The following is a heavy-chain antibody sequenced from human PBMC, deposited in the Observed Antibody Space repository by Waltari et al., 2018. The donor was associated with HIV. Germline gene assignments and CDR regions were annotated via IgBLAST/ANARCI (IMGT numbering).Heavy chain of an antibody. D-gene: IGHD1-20*01. CDR1: GGSFSGYY. V-gene: IGHV4-34*01. CDR2: INHSGST. Sequence: QVQLQQCGAGLLKPSETLSLTCAVYGGSFSGYYWSWIRQPPGKGLEWIGEINHSGSTNYNPTLKRRVTISVDTSKNQFSLKLSSVTAADTAVYYCASDPDNWKNYLGQGTLVTVSS. J-gene: IGHJ4*02. CDR3: ASDPDNWKNY.